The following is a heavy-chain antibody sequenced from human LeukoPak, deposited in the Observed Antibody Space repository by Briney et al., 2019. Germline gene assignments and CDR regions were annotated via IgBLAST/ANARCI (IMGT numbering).Heavy chain of an antibody. Sequence: GESLKISCKGSGYSFTNYWIGWVRRMPGKGLEWMGIIYPGDSDTKYSPSFQGQVTISADKSISTAYLQWSSLKASDTAIYYCARGIAEAAVTKFDYWGQGTLVTVSS. D-gene: IGHD6-13*01. V-gene: IGHV5-51*01. J-gene: IGHJ4*02. CDR3: ARGIAEAAVTKFDY. CDR2: IYPGDSDT. CDR1: GYSFTNYW.